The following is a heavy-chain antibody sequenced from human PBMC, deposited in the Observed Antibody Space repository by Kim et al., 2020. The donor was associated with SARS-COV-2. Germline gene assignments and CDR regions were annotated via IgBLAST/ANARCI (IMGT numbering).Heavy chain of an antibody. CDR1: GGSISSSSYY. V-gene: IGHV4-39*07. Sequence: SETLSLTCTVSGGSISSSSYYWGWIRQPPGKGLEWIGSIYYSGSTYYNPSLKSRVTISVDTSKNQFSLKLSSVTAADTAVYYCARDTSIAAAGRNYWGQG. CDR3: ARDTSIAAAGRNY. J-gene: IGHJ4*02. D-gene: IGHD6-13*01. CDR2: IYYSGST.